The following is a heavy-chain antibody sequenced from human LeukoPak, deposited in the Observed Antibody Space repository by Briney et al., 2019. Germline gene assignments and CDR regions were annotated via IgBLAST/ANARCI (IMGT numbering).Heavy chain of an antibody. Sequence: GGSLRLSCAASGFTFSSYSMNWVRQAPGKGLEWVSSISSSSSYIYYADSVEGRFTISRDNSKNTLYLQINSLRAEDTAVYYCAKTLLTDFRGITSSYKSDWGQGTLVTVSS. CDR3: AKTLLTDFRGITSSYKSD. J-gene: IGHJ4*02. CDR2: ISSSSSYI. V-gene: IGHV3-21*04. CDR1: GFTFSSYS. D-gene: IGHD3-10*01.